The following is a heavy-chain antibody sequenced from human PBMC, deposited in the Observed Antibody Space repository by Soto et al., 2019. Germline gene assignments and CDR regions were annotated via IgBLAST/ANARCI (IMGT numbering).Heavy chain of an antibody. D-gene: IGHD5-18*01. J-gene: IGHJ6*02. V-gene: IGHV1-8*01. CDR2: MNPNSGNT. Sequence: QVQLVQSGAEVKKPGASVKVSCKASGYTFTSYDINWVRQATGQGLEWMGWMNPNSGNTGYAQKFQGRVTMTRNTSISTAYMELSSLRSEDTAVYYCARDAYSYVTFTTVYYYGMDVWGQGTTVTVSS. CDR3: ARDAYSYVTFTTVYYYGMDV. CDR1: GYTFTSYD.